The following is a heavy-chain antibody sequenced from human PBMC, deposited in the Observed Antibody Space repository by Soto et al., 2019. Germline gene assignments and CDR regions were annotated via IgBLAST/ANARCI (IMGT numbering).Heavy chain of an antibody. D-gene: IGHD2-21*01. V-gene: IGHV4-30-2*01. CDR3: VKRSLLVAPT. CDR1: GGSISSGGYS. J-gene: IGHJ4*02. Sequence: KTSETLSLTCAVSGGSISSGGYSWSWIRQPPGKGLEWIGYIYHSGSTYYNPSLKSRVTISVDRSKNQFSLSLNSVTAADTAVYYCVKRSLLVAPTWGQGILVTVSS. CDR2: IYHSGST.